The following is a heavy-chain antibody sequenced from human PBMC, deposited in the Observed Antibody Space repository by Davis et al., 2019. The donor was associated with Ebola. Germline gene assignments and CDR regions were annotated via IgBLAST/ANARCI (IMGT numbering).Heavy chain of an antibody. J-gene: IGHJ4*02. V-gene: IGHV5-51*01. Sequence: PGGSLRLSCKGSGYSFTSYYIHWVRQMPGKGLEWMGIIYPGDSDTRYSPSFEGQVTISVDRSISTAYLQWSSLKASDTAMYYCAKQESLYGSSDYWGQGTLVTVSS. D-gene: IGHD3-22*01. CDR2: IYPGDSDT. CDR3: AKQESLYGSSDY. CDR1: GYSFTSYY.